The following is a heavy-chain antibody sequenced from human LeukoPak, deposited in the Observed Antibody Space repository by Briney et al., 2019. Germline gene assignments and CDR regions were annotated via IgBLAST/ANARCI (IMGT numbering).Heavy chain of an antibody. J-gene: IGHJ4*02. CDR2: MNTNSGNT. CDR3: ARVTSSIDY. Sequence: ASVKVSCKASGYTFTNYDINWVRPATGQGLEWMGWMNTNSGNTGYAQRFQGRVTMTRDTSISTAYMELSSLRSDDTAVYYCARVTSSIDYWGQGTLVTVSS. CDR1: GYTFTNYD. D-gene: IGHD2-2*01. V-gene: IGHV1-8*01.